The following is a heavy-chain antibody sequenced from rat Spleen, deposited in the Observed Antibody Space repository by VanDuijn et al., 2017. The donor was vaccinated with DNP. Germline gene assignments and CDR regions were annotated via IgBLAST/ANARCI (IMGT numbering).Heavy chain of an antibody. V-gene: IGHV1-43*01. D-gene: IGHD1-4*01. CDR3: ARRRLPYWYFDS. CDR2: INPGSGGT. Sequence: QVQLQQSGAEVAKPGSSVKISCKASGYTFTTYYISWVKQTTGQGLEYIGYINPGSGGTNYNEKFKGKATLTVDKSSSTAFMQLSSLTPDDAAVYYCARRRLPYWYFDSWGPGTMVTVSS. J-gene: IGHJ1*01. CDR1: GYTFTTYY.